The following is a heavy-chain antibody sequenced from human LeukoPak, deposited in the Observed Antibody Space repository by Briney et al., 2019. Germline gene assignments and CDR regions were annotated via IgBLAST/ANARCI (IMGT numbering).Heavy chain of an antibody. Sequence: PSETLSPTCTVSGGSISSGSYYWSWIRQPAGKGLEWIGRIYTSGSTNYNPSLKSRVTISVDTSKNQLSLKLSSVTAAGTAVYYCARSWGIFGVVRYAFDICGQGTMVTVSS. CDR1: GGSISSGSYY. CDR2: IYTSGST. D-gene: IGHD3-3*01. J-gene: IGHJ3*02. V-gene: IGHV4-61*02. CDR3: ARSWGIFGVVRYAFDI.